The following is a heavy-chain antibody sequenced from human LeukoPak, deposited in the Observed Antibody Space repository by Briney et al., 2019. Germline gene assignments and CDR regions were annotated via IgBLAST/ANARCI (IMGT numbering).Heavy chain of an antibody. CDR3: AASEGFGGYCSSTSCYDFDY. Sequence: GASVKVSCKASGFTFTSSAVQWVRQARGQRLEWIGWIVVGSGNTNYAQKFQERVTITRDMSTSTAYMELSSLRSEDTAVYYCAASEGFGGYCSSTSCYDFDYWGQGTLVTVSS. D-gene: IGHD2-2*01. J-gene: IGHJ4*02. CDR2: IVVGSGNT. V-gene: IGHV1-58*01. CDR1: GFTFTSSA.